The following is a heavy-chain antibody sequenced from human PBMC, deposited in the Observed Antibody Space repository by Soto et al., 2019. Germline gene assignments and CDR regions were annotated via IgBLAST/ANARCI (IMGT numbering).Heavy chain of an antibody. CDR2: IFHTGTT. J-gene: IGHJ6*02. D-gene: IGHD2-21*02. Sequence: SETLSLTCTVSVGSISSGYHWAGIRQPPGMRLEWVASIFHTGTTYYNPSLTSRVTISVDTSKNQISLKLSSVTAADTAVYYCARDRTHCSGVCYSSYYYGLDVWGQGTTVTVSS. CDR1: VGSISSGYH. CDR3: ARDRTHCSGVCYSSYYYGLDV. V-gene: IGHV4-38-2*02.